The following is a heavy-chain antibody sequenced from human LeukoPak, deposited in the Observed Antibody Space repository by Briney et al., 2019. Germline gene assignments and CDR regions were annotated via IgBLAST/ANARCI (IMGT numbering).Heavy chain of an antibody. CDR3: ARTPAWTVTTSHLDY. CDR2: ISAYNGNT. D-gene: IGHD4-17*01. V-gene: IGHV1-18*01. J-gene: IGHJ4*02. Sequence: ASVTVSFKASGYTFTIYGISWVRQAPGQGLEWMGWISAYNGNTNYAQKLQGRVTMTTDTSTSTAYMELRSLRSDDTAVYYCARTPAWTVTTSHLDYWGQGTLVTVSS. CDR1: GYTFTIYG.